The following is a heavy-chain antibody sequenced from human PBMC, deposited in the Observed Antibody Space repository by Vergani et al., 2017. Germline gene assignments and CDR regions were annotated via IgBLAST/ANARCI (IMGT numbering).Heavy chain of an antibody. D-gene: IGHD2-15*01. J-gene: IGHJ5*02. CDR3: ARDYCSGGSCYLGNWFDP. CDR1: GFTFTSSA. CDR2: IVVGSGNT. Sequence: QMQLVQSGPEVKKPGTSVKVSCKASGFTFTSSAMQWVRQARGQRLEWIGWIVVGSGNTNYAQKFQGRVTMTRDTSTSTVYMELSSLRSEDTAVYYCARDYCSGGSCYLGNWFDPWGQGTLVTVSS. V-gene: IGHV1-58*02.